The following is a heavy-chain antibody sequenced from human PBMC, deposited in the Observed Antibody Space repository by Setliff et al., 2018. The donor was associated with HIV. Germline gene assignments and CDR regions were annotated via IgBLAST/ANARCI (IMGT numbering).Heavy chain of an antibody. CDR3: ARLPAGPPRGGHDF. V-gene: IGHV4-59*11. D-gene: IGHD3-10*01. Sequence: SETLSLTCAVSGVSISSQYWSWIRQPPGKGLVWIGFIYYNVNNNYNPSLKSRVSISIDTSKNQFSLKLSSVTAADTAVYFCARLPAGPPRGGHDFWGQGTLGTVSS. CDR2: IYYNVNN. CDR1: GVSISSQY. J-gene: IGHJ4*02.